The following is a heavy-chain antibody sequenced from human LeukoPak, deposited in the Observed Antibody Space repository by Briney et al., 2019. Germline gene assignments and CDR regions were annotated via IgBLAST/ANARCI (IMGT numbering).Heavy chain of an antibody. J-gene: IGHJ4*02. Sequence: PSQTLSLTCTVSGGSISSGGYYWSWIRQHPGKGLEWIGYIYYSGSTYYNPSLKSRVTISVDTSKNQFSLKLSSVTAADTAVYYCARHPSTEMATDYWGQGTLVTVSS. CDR1: GGSISSGGYY. CDR2: IYYSGST. D-gene: IGHD5-24*01. V-gene: IGHV4-31*03. CDR3: ARHPSTEMATDY.